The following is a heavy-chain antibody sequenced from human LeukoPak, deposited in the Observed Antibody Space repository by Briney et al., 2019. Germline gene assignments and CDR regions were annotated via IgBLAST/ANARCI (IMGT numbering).Heavy chain of an antibody. Sequence: GGSLRLSCAASGFTFSSYGMHWVRQAPGKGLEWVAVISYDGSNKYYADSVKGRFTISRDNSKNTLYLQMNSLRAEDTAVYYCAKVGTQTLFDYWGQGTLVTVSS. J-gene: IGHJ4*02. CDR3: AKVGTQTLFDY. V-gene: IGHV3-30*18. CDR1: GFTFSSYG. CDR2: ISYDGSNK. D-gene: IGHD3-10*01.